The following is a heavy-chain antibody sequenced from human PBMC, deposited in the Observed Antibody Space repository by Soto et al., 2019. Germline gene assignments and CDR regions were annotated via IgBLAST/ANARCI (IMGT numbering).Heavy chain of an antibody. Sequence: GGSLRLSCAASGFTFSSYWMSWVRQAPGKGLEWVANIKDDGSEKNYADSVKGQFTISRDNAKNTLYLQMNSLRAEDTAVYYCAKGPYCISTSCYVASPYFDYWGQGTLVTVSS. CDR1: GFTFSSYW. CDR2: IKDDGSEK. V-gene: IGHV3-7*01. D-gene: IGHD2-2*01. J-gene: IGHJ4*02. CDR3: AKGPYCISTSCYVASPYFDY.